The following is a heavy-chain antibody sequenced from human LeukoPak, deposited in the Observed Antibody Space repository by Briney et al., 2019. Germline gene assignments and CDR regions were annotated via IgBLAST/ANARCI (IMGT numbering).Heavy chain of an antibody. D-gene: IGHD3-22*01. Sequence: PGGSLRLSCAASGFTFSSYAMTWVRQAPGKGLEWVSTINVGDDNSYSADSVKGRFTISRDNSKNTLYLQVSSLTAADTAVYYCARETRETKLANYFYESSGFSNIDYWGQGALVTVSS. J-gene: IGHJ4*02. V-gene: IGHV3-23*01. CDR3: ARETRETKLANYFYESSGFSNIDY. CDR2: INVGDDNS. CDR1: GFTFSSYA.